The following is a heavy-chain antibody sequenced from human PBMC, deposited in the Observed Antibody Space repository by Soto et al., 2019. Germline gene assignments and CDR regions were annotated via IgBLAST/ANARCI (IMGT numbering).Heavy chain of an antibody. CDR2: INSDGSST. J-gene: IGHJ6*02. V-gene: IGHV3-74*01. CDR1: RFTFSSYW. CDR3: ARDQRNYDFWSGYSGGMDV. D-gene: IGHD3-3*01. Sequence: EVQLVESGGGLVQPGGSLRLSCAASRFTFSSYWMHWVRQAPGKGLVWGSRINSDGSSTSYADSVKGRFTISRDNAKNTLYLQLNSLRAEDTAVYYCARDQRNYDFWSGYSGGMDVWGQGTTVTVSS.